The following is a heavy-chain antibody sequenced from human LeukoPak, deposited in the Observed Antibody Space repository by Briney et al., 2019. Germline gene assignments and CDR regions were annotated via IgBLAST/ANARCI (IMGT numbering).Heavy chain of an antibody. CDR2: INHSGST. CDR1: GGSFSGYY. CDR3: AREGYSSSWGYYYYGMDV. J-gene: IGHJ6*02. V-gene: IGHV4-34*01. Sequence: PSETLSLTCAVYGGSFSGYYWSWIRQPPGKGLEWIGEINHSGSTNYNPSLKSRVTISVDTSKNQFSLKLSSVTAADTAVYYCAREGYSSSWGYYYYGMDVWGQGTTVTVSS. D-gene: IGHD6-13*01.